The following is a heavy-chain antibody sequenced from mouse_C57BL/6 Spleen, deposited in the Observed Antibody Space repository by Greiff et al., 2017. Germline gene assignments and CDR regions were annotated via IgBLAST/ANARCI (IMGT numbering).Heavy chain of an antibody. CDR1: GFNIKDDY. CDR2: IDPENGDT. Sequence: EVQLQQSGAELVRPGASVKLSCTASGFNIKDDYMHWVKQRPEQGLEWIGWIDPENGDTEYASKFQGKATITADTSSNTAYLPLSSLTSADTAVYYVTAGYDCDGNAMDYWGQGTSVTVSS. J-gene: IGHJ4*01. D-gene: IGHD2-4*01. CDR3: TAGYDCDGNAMDY. V-gene: IGHV14-4*01.